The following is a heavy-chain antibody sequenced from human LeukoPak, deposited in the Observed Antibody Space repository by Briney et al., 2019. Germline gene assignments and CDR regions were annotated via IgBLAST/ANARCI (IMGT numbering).Heavy chain of an antibody. CDR1: GGSFSGYY. D-gene: IGHD6-13*01. J-gene: IGHJ5*02. CDR3: ARSSSWYENWFDP. Sequence: SETLSLTCAVYGGSFSGYYWSWIRQPPGKGLEWIGEINHSGSTNYNPSLKSRVNISVDTSKHQFSLELSSVTAADTAVYYCARSSSWYENWFDPWGQGILVTVSS. CDR2: INHSGST. V-gene: IGHV4-34*01.